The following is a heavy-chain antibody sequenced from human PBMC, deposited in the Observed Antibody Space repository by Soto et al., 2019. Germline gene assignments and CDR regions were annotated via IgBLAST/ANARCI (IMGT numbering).Heavy chain of an antibody. CDR3: ARRYLGAFDI. CDR1: GGSISSSSYY. J-gene: IGHJ3*02. D-gene: IGHD3-9*01. V-gene: IGHV4-39*01. Sequence: QLQLQESGPGLVKPSETLSLTCTVSGGSISSSSYYWGWIRQPPGKGLEWIGGIYFSGSTYYNPSLKSRVAISVDTSKNQFSLKLSSVTAADTSVYYCARRYLGAFDIWFQGTMVTVSS. CDR2: IYFSGST.